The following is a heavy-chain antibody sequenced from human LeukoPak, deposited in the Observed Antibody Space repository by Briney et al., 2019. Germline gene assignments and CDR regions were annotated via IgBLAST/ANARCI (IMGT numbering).Heavy chain of an antibody. CDR3: ARQGAMDTAMVTQGDDAFDI. CDR2: IYPGDSDT. Sequence: GESLKISCKGSGYSFISYWIGWVRQMPGKGLEWMGIIYPGDSDTRYSPSFQGQVTISADKSISTAYLQWSSLKASDTAMYYCARQGAMDTAMVTQGDDAFDIWGQGTMVTVSS. D-gene: IGHD5-18*01. J-gene: IGHJ3*02. V-gene: IGHV5-51*01. CDR1: GYSFISYW.